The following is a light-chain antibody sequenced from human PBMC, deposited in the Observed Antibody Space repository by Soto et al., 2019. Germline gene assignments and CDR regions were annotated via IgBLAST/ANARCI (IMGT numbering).Light chain of an antibody. Sequence: QAVVTQEPSLTVSPGGTVTLTCGSSTGAVTSGHYPYWFQQKPGQAPRTLIYDTSNKHSWTPARFSGSLLGGKAALTLSGAQPEDEAEHYCLLSYSGARGVFGGGTKLTVL. CDR3: LLSYSGARGV. CDR1: TGAVTSGHY. V-gene: IGLV7-46*01. J-gene: IGLJ2*01. CDR2: DTS.